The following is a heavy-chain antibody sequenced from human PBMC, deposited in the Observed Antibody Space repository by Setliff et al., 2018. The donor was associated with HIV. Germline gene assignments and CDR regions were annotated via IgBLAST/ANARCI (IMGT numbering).Heavy chain of an antibody. CDR1: GYSISSGYY. J-gene: IGHJ3*02. D-gene: IGHD1-26*01. V-gene: IGHV4-38-2*01. Sequence: SETLSLTCAVSGYSISSGYYWGWIRQPPGKGLEWIGGIYHNGNTYYNPSLRSRVTISVDTSKNQFSLKLSSVTAADTAMYYCAAFSGTYQGAFDIWGQGTMVTVSS. CDR3: AAFSGTYQGAFDI. CDR2: IYHNGNT.